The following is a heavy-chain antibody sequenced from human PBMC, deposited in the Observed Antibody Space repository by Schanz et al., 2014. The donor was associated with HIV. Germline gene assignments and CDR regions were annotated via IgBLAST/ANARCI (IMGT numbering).Heavy chain of an antibody. CDR3: ARDRVSGSSSSSWFDP. CDR1: GFKFDDYG. V-gene: IGHV3-9*01. Sequence: ELQLVESGGGLVQPGKSLRLSCAAAGFKFDDYGMHWVRQAPGKGLEWVAGISWNSGIIGYADSVKGRFSISRDNAKNSLYLQIISLTAEDTAMYYCARDRVSGSSSSSWFDPWGQGTLVTVSS. CDR2: ISWNSGII. D-gene: IGHD6-6*01. J-gene: IGHJ5*02.